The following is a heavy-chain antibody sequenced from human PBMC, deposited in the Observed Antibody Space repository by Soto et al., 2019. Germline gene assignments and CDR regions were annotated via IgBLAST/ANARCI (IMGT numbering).Heavy chain of an antibody. J-gene: IGHJ6*02. Sequence: PGGSLRRSCEVSGFTFSSYEMYWVRQAPGKGLEWVAYISSSGETVYYAGSVQGRFTISRDNAKNSLYLQMSSLGAEDTAVYYCAREGFYAMDVWGQGTTVTFSS. D-gene: IGHD2-2*01. CDR1: GFTFSSYE. CDR2: ISSSGETV. V-gene: IGHV3-48*03. CDR3: AREGFYAMDV.